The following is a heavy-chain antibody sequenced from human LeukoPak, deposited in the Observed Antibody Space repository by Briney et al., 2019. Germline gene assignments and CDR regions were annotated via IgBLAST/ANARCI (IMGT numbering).Heavy chain of an antibody. D-gene: IGHD1-26*01. V-gene: IGHV3-33*01. Sequence: GGSLRLSCAASGFTFSGHGMHWVRQAPGKGLEWVAVIWYDGSKEYYADSVKGRFTISRDNSEDTLYLQMNSLRAEDTAVYYCVRDLGGRSGHWGQGTLVTVSS. CDR3: VRDLGGRSGH. J-gene: IGHJ4*02. CDR2: IWYDGSKE. CDR1: GFTFSGHG.